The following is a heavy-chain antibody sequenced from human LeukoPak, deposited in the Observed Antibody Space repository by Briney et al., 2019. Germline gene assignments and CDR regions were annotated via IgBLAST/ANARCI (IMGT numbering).Heavy chain of an antibody. V-gene: IGHV4-34*01. J-gene: IGHJ4*02. CDR2: INHSGST. CDR1: GESFSGYY. CDR3: ARERSGETTH. Sequence: SETLSLTCAVYGESFSGYYWSWIRQPPGKGLEWIEEINHSGSTNYNPSLKSRVTISVDTSKNQFSLKLSSVTAADTAVYYCARERSGETTHWGQGTLVTVSS. D-gene: IGHD3-16*01.